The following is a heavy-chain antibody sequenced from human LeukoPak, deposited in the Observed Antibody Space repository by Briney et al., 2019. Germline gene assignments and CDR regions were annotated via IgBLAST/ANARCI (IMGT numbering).Heavy chain of an antibody. Sequence: KPSETLSLTCAVSGGSISSGGYSWSWIRQPPGKGLEWIGYIYHSGSTYYNPSLKSRVTISVDRSKNQFSLKLSSVTAADTAVYYCARAKSDPPVIIGAFDIWGQGTMVTVSS. CDR1: GGSISSGGYS. CDR3: ARAKSDPPVIIGAFDI. D-gene: IGHD3-3*01. CDR2: IYHSGST. V-gene: IGHV4-30-2*01. J-gene: IGHJ3*02.